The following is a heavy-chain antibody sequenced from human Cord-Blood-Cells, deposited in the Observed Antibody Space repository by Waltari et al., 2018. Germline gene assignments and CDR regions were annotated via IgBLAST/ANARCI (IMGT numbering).Heavy chain of an antibody. Sequence: QVQLVESGGGVVQPGRSLRLSCAASGFTFSSYGMHWVRQAPGKGLEWVAVISYDGSNKYYADSVKGRFTISRDNSKNTLYLQMNSLRAEDTAVYYCAKDEGSSSYYYYYGMDVWGQGTTVTVSS. CDR2: ISYDGSNK. V-gene: IGHV3-30*18. CDR1: GFTFSSYG. J-gene: IGHJ6*02. CDR3: AKDEGSSSYYYYYGMDV. D-gene: IGHD6-6*01.